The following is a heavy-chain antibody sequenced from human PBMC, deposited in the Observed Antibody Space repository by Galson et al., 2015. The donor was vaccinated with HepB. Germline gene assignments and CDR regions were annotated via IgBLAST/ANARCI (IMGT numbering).Heavy chain of an antibody. CDR2: TYYRSKWDK. CDR3: ARAPGREESGYDTDAFDL. V-gene: IGHV6-1*01. Sequence: CAISGDSVSSNSAAWNWIRQSPSRGLEWLGRTYYRSKWDKDYAISVKSRISINPDTSKNQLSLQLKSVTPEDTAVYFCARAPGREESGYDTDAFDLWGQGTMVTASS. CDR1: GDSVSSNSAA. D-gene: IGHD5-12*01. J-gene: IGHJ3*01.